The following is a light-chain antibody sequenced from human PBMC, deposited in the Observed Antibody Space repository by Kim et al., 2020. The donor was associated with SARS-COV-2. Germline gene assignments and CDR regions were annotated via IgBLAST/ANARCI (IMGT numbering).Light chain of an antibody. CDR2: DVR. Sequence: ISCTGTSRDVSGYNCISWYHQHPGKAPKLILYDVRNRPSGVSNRFSGSKSGNTASLTISGLQAEDEADYYCSSYTSSSTSSTLNVFGSGTKVTVL. CDR1: SRDVSGYNC. V-gene: IGLV2-14*03. J-gene: IGLJ1*01. CDR3: SSYTSSSTSSTLNV.